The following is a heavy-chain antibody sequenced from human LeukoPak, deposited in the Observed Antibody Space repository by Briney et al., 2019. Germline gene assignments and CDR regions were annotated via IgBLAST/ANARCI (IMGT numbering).Heavy chain of an antibody. D-gene: IGHD3-22*01. J-gene: IGHJ4*02. V-gene: IGHV3-33*06. Sequence: GGSLRLSCAASRFTFSSYVMHWVRQAPGKGLEWVALIWYDGDNKYYSDSVKGRFTISRDISKNTLYLQMNSLRAEDTAVYYCAKARATYLYDTSGYSALDYWGQGTLVTVSS. CDR2: IWYDGDNK. CDR1: RFTFSSYV. CDR3: AKARATYLYDTSGYSALDY.